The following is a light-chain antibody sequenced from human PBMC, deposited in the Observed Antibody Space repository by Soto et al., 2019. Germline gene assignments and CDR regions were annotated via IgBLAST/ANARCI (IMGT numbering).Light chain of an antibody. Sequence: QSALAQPRSVSGSPGQPVTISCTGTSSDVGAYNYVSWYQQHPGKAPKLMIYHVSKRPSGVPDRFSGSKSGNAASLTISGLQAEDEAGYYCCTDAGTYKVFGTGTKVTVL. CDR2: HVS. CDR3: CTDAGTYKV. V-gene: IGLV2-11*01. J-gene: IGLJ1*01. CDR1: SSDVGAYNY.